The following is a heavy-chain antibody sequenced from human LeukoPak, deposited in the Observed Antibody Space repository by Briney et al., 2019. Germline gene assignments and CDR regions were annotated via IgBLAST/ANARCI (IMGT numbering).Heavy chain of an antibody. CDR1: GFTFSSYA. Sequence: GGSLRLSCAASGFTFSSYAMSWVRQAPGKGLEWVSAISGSGGSTYYADSVKGRFTIPRDNSKNTLYLQMNSLRAEDTAVYYCAKGKYYYDSSGPDYWGQGTLVTVSS. CDR2: ISGSGGST. D-gene: IGHD3-22*01. J-gene: IGHJ4*02. CDR3: AKGKYYYDSSGPDY. V-gene: IGHV3-23*01.